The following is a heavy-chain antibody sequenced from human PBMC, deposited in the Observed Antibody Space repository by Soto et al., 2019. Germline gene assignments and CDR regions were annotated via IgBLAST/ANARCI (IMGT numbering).Heavy chain of an antibody. D-gene: IGHD2-21*02. CDR1: GGSISSGGYY. V-gene: IGHV4-31*03. CDR2: IYYSGST. CDR3: ARSSPVVTAP. Sequence: QVQLQESGPGLVKPSQTLSLTCTVSGGSISSGGYYWSWIRQHPGKGLEWIGYIYYSGSTYYNPSRKSRITISVYTSKNQVSLKLSSVTAADTAVYYCARSSPVVTAPWGQGTLVTVSS. J-gene: IGHJ5*02.